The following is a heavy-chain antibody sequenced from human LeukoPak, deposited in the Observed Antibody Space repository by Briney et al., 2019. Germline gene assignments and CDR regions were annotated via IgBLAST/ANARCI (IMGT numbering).Heavy chain of an antibody. CDR3: ARDCGSDCSQAFDI. Sequence: GGSLRLSCAASGFTFSGYWMSWVRQAPGKGLEWVADIKQDGNQKYYVDSVEGRFTISRDNAKNSLYLQMNSLRVEDTAVYYCARDCGSDCSQAFDIWGQGTMVTVSS. CDR1: GFTFSGYW. D-gene: IGHD2-21*02. J-gene: IGHJ3*02. CDR2: IKQDGNQK. V-gene: IGHV3-7*05.